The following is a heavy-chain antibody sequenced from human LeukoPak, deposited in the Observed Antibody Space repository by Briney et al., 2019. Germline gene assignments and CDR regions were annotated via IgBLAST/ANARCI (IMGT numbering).Heavy chain of an antibody. V-gene: IGHV4-39*07. CDR1: GGSISSSNYY. CDR3: ARVNYYDSSGYYPTIFDY. Sequence: SETLSLTCTVSGGSISSSNYYWGWIRQPPGKGLEWIGSINYSGTTYYNPSLKSRVTTSVDMSKNQFSLKLTSVTAADTAVYYCARVNYYDSSGYYPTIFDYWGQGTLVTVSS. D-gene: IGHD3-22*01. J-gene: IGHJ4*02. CDR2: INYSGTT.